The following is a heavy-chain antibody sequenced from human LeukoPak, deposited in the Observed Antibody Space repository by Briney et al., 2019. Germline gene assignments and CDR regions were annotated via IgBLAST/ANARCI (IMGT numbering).Heavy chain of an antibody. J-gene: IGHJ4*02. Sequence: QPGGSLRLSCAASGFTFSNYAMSWVRQAPGKGLERVSSISGSGSRTYYADSVKGRFTISRDNSKNTLYLQMSRLRGDETALYYCASRPGADIGPLDYWGQGTLVTVSS. CDR3: ASRPGADIGPLDY. V-gene: IGHV3-23*01. D-gene: IGHD2-2*01. CDR1: GFTFSNYA. CDR2: ISGSGSRT.